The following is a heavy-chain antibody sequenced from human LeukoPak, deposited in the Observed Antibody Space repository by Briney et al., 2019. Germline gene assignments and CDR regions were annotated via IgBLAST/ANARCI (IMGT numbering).Heavy chain of an antibody. CDR2: IIPIFGTA. V-gene: IGHV1-69*01. J-gene: IGHJ5*02. D-gene: IGHD4-17*01. CDR1: GFSLSSYA. Sequence: GGSLRLSCVASGFSLSSYAISWVRQAPGQGLEWMGGIIPIFGTANYAQKFQGRVTITADESTSTAYMELSSLRSEDTAVYYCARGGDYGDYAWFDPWGQGTLVAVSS. CDR3: ARGGDYGDYAWFDP.